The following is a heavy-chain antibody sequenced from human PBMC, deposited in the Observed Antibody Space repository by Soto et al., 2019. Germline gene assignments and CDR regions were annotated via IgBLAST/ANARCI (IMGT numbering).Heavy chain of an antibody. CDR2: INGDGRST. V-gene: IGHV3-74*01. D-gene: IGHD2-15*01. Sequence: GGALRLSCADSGFTFSSYWMHWIRQAPGKGLVWVSRINGDGRSTSYADSVKGLFTTSRDNAKNTLFLQINSLSAEDTAMYYCATYVGRRSVTPLDYWGQGALVTVSS. CDR1: GFTFSSYW. J-gene: IGHJ4*02. CDR3: ATYVGRRSVTPLDY.